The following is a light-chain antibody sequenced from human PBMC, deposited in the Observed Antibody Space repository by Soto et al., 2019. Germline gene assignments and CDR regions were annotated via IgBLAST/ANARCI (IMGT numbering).Light chain of an antibody. CDR2: DES. CDR1: ESVRGY. J-gene: IGKJ1*01. Sequence: DIVLTQSPGTLSLSPGESATLSCRASESVRGYLAWYQQKTGQAPRLLIHDESNRATGIPVRFSGSGSETDLNLTISRLEPEDSAVYYCQKRYNWPGTCGQGTKVDIK. CDR3: QKRYNWPGT. V-gene: IGKV3-11*01.